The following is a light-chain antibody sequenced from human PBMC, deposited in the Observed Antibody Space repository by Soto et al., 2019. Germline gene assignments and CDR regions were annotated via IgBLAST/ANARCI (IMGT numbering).Light chain of an antibody. V-gene: IGKV1-9*01. J-gene: IGKJ4*01. Sequence: IQLTQSPSSLSASVGDRVTITCRASQGISSYLAWYQQKPGKAPKLLIYAASTLQSGVPSSFSGSGSGTDFTLTISCLQSEDFATYYCQQYYSYPRTSAGGTKV. CDR3: QQYYSYPRT. CDR1: QGISSY. CDR2: AAS.